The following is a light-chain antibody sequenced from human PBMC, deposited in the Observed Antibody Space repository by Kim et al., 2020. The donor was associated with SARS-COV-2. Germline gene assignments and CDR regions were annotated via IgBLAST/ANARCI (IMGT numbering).Light chain of an antibody. J-gene: IGKJ5*01. CDR1: QSVSSY. Sequence: VSPGERANLSCRASQSVSSYLAWYQQKPGQAPRLLIYGESTRATGIPARFSGSASGTEFTLTISSLQSEDFAVYYCQQYNNWPITFGEGTRLEIK. V-gene: IGKV3-15*01. CDR2: GES. CDR3: QQYNNWPIT.